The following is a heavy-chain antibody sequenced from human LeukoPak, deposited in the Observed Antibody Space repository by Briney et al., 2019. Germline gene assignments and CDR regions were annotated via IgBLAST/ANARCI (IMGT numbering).Heavy chain of an antibody. D-gene: IGHD1-26*01. Sequence: GESLKISCQGSGYNFPIYWIGWVRQMPGQGLEWMGIIYPDDSNTIYGPSFQGQVTISADKSINTAYLEWSSLKASDTAMYYCARYTLIVGATTPYFDYWGQGTLVTVSS. J-gene: IGHJ4*02. CDR3: ARYTLIVGATTPYFDY. V-gene: IGHV5-51*01. CDR2: IYPDDSNT. CDR1: GYNFPIYW.